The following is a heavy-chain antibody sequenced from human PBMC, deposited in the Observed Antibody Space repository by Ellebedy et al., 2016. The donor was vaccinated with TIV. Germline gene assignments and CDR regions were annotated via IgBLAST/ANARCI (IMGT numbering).Heavy chain of an antibody. D-gene: IGHD3-22*01. CDR2: MNPNSGNT. CDR1: GYTFTSYD. CDR3: ARGRWDYYDSSGDY. V-gene: IGHV1-8*01. J-gene: IGHJ4*02. Sequence: ASVKVSCXASGYTFTSYDINWVRQATGQGLEWMGWMNPNSGNTGYAQKFQGRVTMTRNTSISTAYMELSSLRSEDTAVYYCARGRWDYYDSSGDYWGQGTLVTVSS.